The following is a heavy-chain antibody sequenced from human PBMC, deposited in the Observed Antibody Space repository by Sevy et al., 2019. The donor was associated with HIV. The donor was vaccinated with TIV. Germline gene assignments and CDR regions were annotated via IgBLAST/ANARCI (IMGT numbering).Heavy chain of an antibody. CDR2: TGGRGGAT. V-gene: IGHV3-23*01. J-gene: IGHJ3*01. CDR3: AKDVVAVVGDAFDV. Sequence: GGSLRLSCAASGFPFSSYAMNWVRQGPGKGLEWVSATGGRGGATYYADSLKARFTFSRDNSKNTLYLQMDSLRAEDTAVYYCAKDVVAVVGDAFDVWGQGTMVTVSS. D-gene: IGHD2-15*01. CDR1: GFPFSSYA.